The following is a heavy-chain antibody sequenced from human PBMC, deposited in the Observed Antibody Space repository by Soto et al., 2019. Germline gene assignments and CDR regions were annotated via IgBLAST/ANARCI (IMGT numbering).Heavy chain of an antibody. CDR1: GYTFTSYG. D-gene: IGHD2-2*01. CDR3: ARVRRRCSSTSCLYYYYYYGMDV. CDR2: ISAYNGNT. J-gene: IGHJ6*02. Sequence: ASVKVSCKASGYTFTSYGISWVRQAPGQGLGWMGWISAYNGNTNYAQKLQGRVTMTTDTSTSTAYMELRSLRSDDTAVYYCARVRRRCSSTSCLYYYYYYGMDVWGQGTTVTVSS. V-gene: IGHV1-18*04.